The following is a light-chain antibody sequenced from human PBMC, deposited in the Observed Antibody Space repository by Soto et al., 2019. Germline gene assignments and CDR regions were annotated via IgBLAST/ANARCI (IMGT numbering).Light chain of an antibody. CDR1: QSVTSNY. CDR2: GAS. J-gene: IGKJ5*01. Sequence: EIVLTQSPGTLSLSPGERATLSCGASQSVTSNYLAWYQQKPGQAPRLLIFGASIRVKGIPDRFSGSGFGTDFTLTISKVEPEDFAVYYCQQYGTPRSVTFGQGTRLEIK. CDR3: QQYGTPRSVT. V-gene: IGKV3-20*01.